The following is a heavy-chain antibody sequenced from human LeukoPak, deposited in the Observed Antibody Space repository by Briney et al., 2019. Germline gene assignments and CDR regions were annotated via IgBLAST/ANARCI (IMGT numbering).Heavy chain of an antibody. D-gene: IGHD5-24*01. V-gene: IGHV4-59*08. CDR2: IYYSGST. CDR3: AGKADVDGEDWFDP. J-gene: IGHJ5*02. Sequence: SETLSLTCTVSGGSISSYYWSWIRQPPGKGLEWIGYIYYSGSTYYNPSLKSRVTISVDTSKDQFSLKLSSVTAADTAVYYCAGKADVDGEDWFDPWGQGTLVTVSS. CDR1: GGSISSYY.